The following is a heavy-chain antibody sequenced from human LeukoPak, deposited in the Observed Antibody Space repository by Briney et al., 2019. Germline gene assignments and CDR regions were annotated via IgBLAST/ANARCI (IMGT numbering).Heavy chain of an antibody. CDR1: GGSIISGGYS. CDR3: AREVRVYWYFDL. J-gene: IGHJ2*01. Sequence: SETLSLTCAVSGGSIISGGYSWSWIRQPPGKGLEWIVYIYHSGSTYYNPSLKSRVTISVDRSKNQFSLKLSSVTAADTAVYFCAREVRVYWYFDLWGRGTLVTVSS. V-gene: IGHV4-30-2*01. CDR2: IYHSGST.